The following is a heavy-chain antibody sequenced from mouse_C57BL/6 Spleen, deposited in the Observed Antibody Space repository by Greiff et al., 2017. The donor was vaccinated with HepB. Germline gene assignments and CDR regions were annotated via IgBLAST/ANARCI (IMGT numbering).Heavy chain of an antibody. CDR1: GYAFSSSW. D-gene: IGHD2-3*01. V-gene: IGHV1-82*01. CDR2: IYPGDGDT. Sequence: QVQLQQSGPELVKPGASVKISCKASGYAFSSSWMNWVKQRPGKGLEWIGRIYPGDGDTNYNGKFKGKATLTADKSSSTAYMQLSSLTSEDSAVYFCANDGPYAMDYWGQGTSVTVSS. J-gene: IGHJ4*01. CDR3: ANDGPYAMDY.